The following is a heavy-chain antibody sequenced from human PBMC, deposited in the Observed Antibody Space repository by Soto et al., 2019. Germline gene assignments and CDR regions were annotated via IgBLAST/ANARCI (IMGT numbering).Heavy chain of an antibody. Sequence: QVQLVESGGGVVQPGRSLRLSCAASGFTFSSYGMHWVRQAPGKGLEWVAVISYDGSNKYYADSVKGRFTISRDNSKNTLYLQMNSLRAEDTAVYYCAKDLXXXXXXXXXXXXXVWGQGTTVTVSS. CDR3: AKDLXXXXXXXXXXXXXV. J-gene: IGHJ6*02. CDR2: ISYDGSNK. CDR1: GFTFSSYG. V-gene: IGHV3-30*18.